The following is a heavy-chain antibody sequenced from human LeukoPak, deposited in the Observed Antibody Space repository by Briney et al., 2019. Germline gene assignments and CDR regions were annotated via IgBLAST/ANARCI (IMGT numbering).Heavy chain of an antibody. J-gene: IGHJ6*03. CDR3: ARTTEGGYTYDYFYYYYMDV. CDR1: SYSISSGYY. Sequence: SETLSLTCTVSSYSISSGYYWGWIRQPPGKGLEWIGSIYHSGNTYYNSYLKSRVTISVDMSKNQFSLKLSSVTAADTAVYYCARTTEGGYTYDYFYYYYMDVWGKGTTVTISS. CDR2: IYHSGNT. V-gene: IGHV4-38-2*02. D-gene: IGHD5-18*01.